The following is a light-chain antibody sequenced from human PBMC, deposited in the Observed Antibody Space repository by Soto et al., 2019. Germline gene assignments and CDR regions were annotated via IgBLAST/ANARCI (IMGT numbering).Light chain of an antibody. CDR3: QQDSNWSRT. CDR2: GAS. CDR1: QSVSSH. V-gene: IGKV3-15*01. J-gene: IGKJ1*01. Sequence: EIVMTQSPATLSVSPGESATLSCRASQSVSSHLGWFQQRPGQVPRLLIYGASHRVPGIPARFSGSGSGTEFTLTISGLQSEDFAVYYCQQDSNWSRTCGEGTKVNI.